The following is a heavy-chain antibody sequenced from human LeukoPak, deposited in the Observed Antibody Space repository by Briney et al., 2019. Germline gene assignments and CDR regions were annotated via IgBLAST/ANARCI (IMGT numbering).Heavy chain of an antibody. D-gene: IGHD2-2*01. CDR1: GGSISSSSHY. Sequence: SETLSLTCTVSGGSISSSSHYWGWIRQPPGKGLEWIGSADYSGSTYYNPSLKSRVTISVDTSKNQFSLKLSSVTAADTAVYYCAREVGLVVPAAADYWGQGTLVTVSS. CDR2: ADYSGST. V-gene: IGHV4-39*07. CDR3: AREVGLVVPAAADY. J-gene: IGHJ4*02.